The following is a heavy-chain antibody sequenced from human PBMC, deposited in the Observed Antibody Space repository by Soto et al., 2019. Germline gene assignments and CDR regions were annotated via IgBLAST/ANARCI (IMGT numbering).Heavy chain of an antibody. V-gene: IGHV6-1*01. D-gene: IGHD4-17*01. CDR2: TYYRSKWYN. CDR1: GDSVSSNSAA. CDR3: ARGHGYGDYVSAGYYMDV. Sequence: SLTLSLTCAISGDSVSSNSAAWNWIRQSPSRGLEWLGRTYYRSKWYNDYAVSVKSRITINPDTSKNQFSLQLNSVTPEDTAVYYCARGHGYGDYVSAGYYMDVWGKGTTVTVSS. J-gene: IGHJ6*03.